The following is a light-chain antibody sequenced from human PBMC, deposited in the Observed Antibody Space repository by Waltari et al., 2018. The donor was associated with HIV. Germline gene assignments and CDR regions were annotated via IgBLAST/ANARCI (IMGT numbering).Light chain of an antibody. V-gene: IGLV2-8*01. CDR2: EAT. J-gene: IGLJ3*02. CDR3: AAWDDSVNGWV. Sequence: QSALTQPPSASGSPGQSVTISCSGTISDVVGYNYVSWYQQYPGKAPKLMIYEATKRPSGVPDRFSGSKSDNTASLTVSGLQSEDEAHYYCAAWDDSVNGWVFGGGTKLTVL. CDR1: ISDVVGYNY.